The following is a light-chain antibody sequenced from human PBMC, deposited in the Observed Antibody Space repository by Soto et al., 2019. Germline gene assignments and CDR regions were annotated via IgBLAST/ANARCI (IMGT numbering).Light chain of an antibody. Sequence: DIHITQSPSTLAASVGDRVTITCRASQSITGWLAWFQQKPGKAPKLLIYAASTLQSGVPSRFSGSGSGTDFTLTISCLQSEDFATYYCQQYYSYPPAFGQGTKVDIK. CDR2: AAS. J-gene: IGKJ1*01. V-gene: IGKV1-5*01. CDR3: QQYYSYPPA. CDR1: QSITGW.